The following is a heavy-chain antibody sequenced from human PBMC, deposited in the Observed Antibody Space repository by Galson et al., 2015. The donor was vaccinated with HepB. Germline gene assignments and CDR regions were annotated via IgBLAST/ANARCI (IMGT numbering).Heavy chain of an antibody. D-gene: IGHD4-11*01. CDR1: GFTFNNYA. CDR3: ARGIPRTTDYISKHYYYGMDV. CDR2: ISNDATNQ. V-gene: IGHV3-30*04. Sequence: SLRLSCAASGFTFNNYAMHWVRQAPGRGLEWVAVISNDATNQFYGDSVQGRFTISGDNSRNTLYLQMNSLKNGDTAVYYCARGIPRTTDYISKHYYYGMDVWGQGTTVTVSS. J-gene: IGHJ6*02.